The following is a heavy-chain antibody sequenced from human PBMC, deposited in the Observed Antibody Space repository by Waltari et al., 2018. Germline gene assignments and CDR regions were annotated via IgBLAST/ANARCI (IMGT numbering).Heavy chain of an antibody. J-gene: IGHJ4*02. V-gene: IGHV4-34*01. Sequence: QVQLQQWGAGLLKPSETLSLTCAVYGGSFSGYYWSWIRQPPGKGLEWIGEINHSGSTNYNPSLKSRVTISVDTSKNQFSLKLSSVTAADTAVYYCARVSHKRGRGRSSGWYDYWGQGTLVTVSS. CDR2: INHSGST. CDR1: GGSFSGYY. CDR3: ARVSHKRGRGRSSGWYDY. D-gene: IGHD6-19*01.